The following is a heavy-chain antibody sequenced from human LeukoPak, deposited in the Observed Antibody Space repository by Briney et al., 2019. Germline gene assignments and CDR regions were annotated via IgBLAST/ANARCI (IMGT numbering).Heavy chain of an antibody. V-gene: IGHV1-69*13. CDR3: ARMWGIDLSRLDDNWFDP. D-gene: IGHD3/OR15-3a*01. Sequence: SVKVSCKASGDTFSKYSISWVRQAPGQGLEWMGGIIPVYNTPDYAQKFQGRVTITADESTSTAFMELSSLRSDDTAVYYCARMWGIDLSRLDDNWFDPWGQGTLVTVSS. CDR2: IIPVYNTP. CDR1: GDTFSKYS. J-gene: IGHJ5*02.